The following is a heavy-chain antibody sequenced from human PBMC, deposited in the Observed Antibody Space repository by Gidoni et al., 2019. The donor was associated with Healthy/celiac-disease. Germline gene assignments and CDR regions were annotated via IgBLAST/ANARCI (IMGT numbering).Heavy chain of an antibody. CDR3: AKVEGGSLIVVVIGDDSSYYFDY. J-gene: IGHJ4*02. CDR1: GFTLSRSA. Sequence: EVPLLESGGGLVQPGGSLRLHCASSGFTLSRSAMTLVRQAPGQGLVWVSDISGSGGSTYDGESVEGRFTSSRDNSKNTLYLQMNRLRAEDTAVYYCAKVEGGSLIVVVIGDDSSYYFDYWGQGTLVTVSS. D-gene: IGHD3-22*01. CDR2: ISGSGGST. V-gene: IGHV3-23*01.